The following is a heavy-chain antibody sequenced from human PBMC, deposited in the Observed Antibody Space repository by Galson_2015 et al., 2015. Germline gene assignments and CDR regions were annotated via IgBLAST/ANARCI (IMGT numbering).Heavy chain of an antibody. CDR1: GGSISSSSYY. V-gene: IGHV4-39*01. J-gene: IGHJ3*02. D-gene: IGHD5-12*01. Sequence: SETLSLTCTVSGGSISSSSYYWGWIRQPPGKGLEWIGSIYYSGSTYYNPSLKSRVTISVDTSKNQFSLKLSSVTAADTAVYYCASVDHKLHAFDIWGQGTMVTVSS. CDR3: ASVDHKLHAFDI. CDR2: IYYSGST.